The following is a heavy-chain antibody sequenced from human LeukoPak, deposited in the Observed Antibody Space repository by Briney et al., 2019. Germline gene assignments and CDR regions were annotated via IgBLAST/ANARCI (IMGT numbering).Heavy chain of an antibody. Sequence: GGSLRLSCAASGFTFSTYSMNWARQAPGKGLEWVSSISSSGSYKYYADSVKGRFTISRDNAKKSLYLQMNSLRAEDTAVYYCARDRSSYYFDYWGQGTLVTVSS. CDR2: ISSSGSYK. V-gene: IGHV3-21*01. CDR3: ARDRSSYYFDY. CDR1: GFTFSTYS. J-gene: IGHJ4*02.